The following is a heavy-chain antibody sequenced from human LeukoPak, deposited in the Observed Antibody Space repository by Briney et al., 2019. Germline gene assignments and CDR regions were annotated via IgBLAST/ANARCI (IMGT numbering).Heavy chain of an antibody. Sequence: GGSLRLSCAASGFTFTTFGMHWVRQAPGKGLEWVTFITYDGSNKYYADSVKGRFTISRDNAKMSLHLQMNSLRAEDTAVYYCASGVQWLVYWGLGTLVTVAS. CDR2: ITYDGSNK. D-gene: IGHD6-19*01. V-gene: IGHV3-30*12. J-gene: IGHJ4*02. CDR1: GFTFTTFG. CDR3: ASGVQWLVY.